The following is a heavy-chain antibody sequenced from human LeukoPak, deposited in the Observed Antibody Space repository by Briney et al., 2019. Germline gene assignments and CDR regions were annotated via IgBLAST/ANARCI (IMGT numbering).Heavy chain of an antibody. Sequence: GGSLRLSCAASGFTFSSYSMNWVRQAPGKGLEWVSSISSSSSYIYYADSVKGRFTISRDNAKNSLYLQMNSLRAEDTAVYYCARDYYDYGDYGESLDYWGQGTLVTVSS. CDR2: ISSSSSYI. CDR3: ARDYYDYGDYGESLDY. V-gene: IGHV3-21*01. J-gene: IGHJ4*02. CDR1: GFTFSSYS. D-gene: IGHD4-17*01.